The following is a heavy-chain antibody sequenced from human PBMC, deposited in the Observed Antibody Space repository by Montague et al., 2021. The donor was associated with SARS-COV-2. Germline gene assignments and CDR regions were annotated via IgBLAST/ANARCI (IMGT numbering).Heavy chain of an antibody. Sequence: SETLSLTCTVTGGPISGSSDYWGWIRQSPGKGLEWIASVYYSGNTYYSPSLKSRLTISVDTSKNQFSLKLNSVTAADTALHYCARREYSYGWGDWGQGTLVPVSS. J-gene: IGHJ4*02. D-gene: IGHD5-18*01. CDR1: GGPISGSSDY. CDR2: VYYSGNT. V-gene: IGHV4-39*01. CDR3: ARREYSYGWGD.